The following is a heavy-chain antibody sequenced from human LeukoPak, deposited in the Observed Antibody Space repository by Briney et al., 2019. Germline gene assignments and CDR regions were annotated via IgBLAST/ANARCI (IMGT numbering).Heavy chain of an antibody. Sequence: PSETLSLTCAVYGGSFSGYYWSWIRQPPGKGLEWIGEINHSGSTNYNPSLKSRVTISVDTSKNQFSLKLSSVTAADTAVYYCAGVMSWRSGDYWGQGTLVTVSS. V-gene: IGHV4-34*01. CDR2: INHSGST. D-gene: IGHD3-3*01. J-gene: IGHJ4*02. CDR1: GGSFSGYY. CDR3: AGVMSWRSGDY.